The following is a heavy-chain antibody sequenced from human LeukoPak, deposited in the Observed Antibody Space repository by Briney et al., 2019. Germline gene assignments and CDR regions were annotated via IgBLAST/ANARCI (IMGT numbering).Heavy chain of an antibody. CDR3: AREVTYYYDSSGSFDY. D-gene: IGHD3-22*01. CDR2: IYYSGST. CDR1: GGSISSDY. J-gene: IGHJ4*02. Sequence: SETLSLTCTVSGGSISSDYWSWIRQPPGKGLEWIGYIYYSGSTNYNPSLKSRVTISVDTSKNQFSLKLSSVTAADTAVYYCAREVTYYYDSSGSFDYWGQGTLVTVSS. V-gene: IGHV4-59*01.